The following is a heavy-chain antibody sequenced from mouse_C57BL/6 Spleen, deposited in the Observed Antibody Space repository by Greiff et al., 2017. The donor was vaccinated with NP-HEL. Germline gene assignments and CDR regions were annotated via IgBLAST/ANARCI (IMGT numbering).Heavy chain of an antibody. V-gene: IGHV1-64*01. CDR3: ARAPYYYGSSYYAMDY. CDR2: IHPNSGST. J-gene: IGHJ4*01. Sequence: QVQLQQPGAELVKPGASVKLSCKASGYTFTSYWMHWVQQRPGQGLEWIGMIHPNSGSTNYNEKFKSKATLTVDKSSSTAYMQLSSLTSEDSAVYYCARAPYYYGSSYYAMDYWGQGTSVTVSS. CDR1: GYTFTSYW. D-gene: IGHD1-1*01.